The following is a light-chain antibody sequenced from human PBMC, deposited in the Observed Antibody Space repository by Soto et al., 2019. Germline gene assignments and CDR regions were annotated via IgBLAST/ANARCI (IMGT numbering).Light chain of an antibody. V-gene: IGKV1-9*01. CDR2: AAS. CDR1: QDISSY. Sequence: IQLTQSPSSLSASVGDRVTITCRASQDISSYLAWYQQRPGKAPKLLIYAASTLQRGAPSRFSGSGSGTDFTLTISSLQPEDFATYYCQQINSYLWTFGQGTKVEIK. J-gene: IGKJ1*01. CDR3: QQINSYLWT.